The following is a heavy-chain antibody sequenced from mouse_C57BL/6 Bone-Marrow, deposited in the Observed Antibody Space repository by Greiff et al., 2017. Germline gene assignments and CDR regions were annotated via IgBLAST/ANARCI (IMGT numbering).Heavy chain of an antibody. Sequence: EVQLQQPVAELVRPGASVKLSCTASGFNINNTYMPWVKQRPEQGLEWIGRIDPANGNTKYAPKFPGKATITADTSSSTAYLQLSSLTTEDSAISFYARGPVDSERAMDYWGQGTSVTVSS. CDR3: ARGPVDSERAMDY. D-gene: IGHD2-12*01. V-gene: IGHV14-3*01. CDR1: GFNINNTY. CDR2: IDPANGNT. J-gene: IGHJ4*01.